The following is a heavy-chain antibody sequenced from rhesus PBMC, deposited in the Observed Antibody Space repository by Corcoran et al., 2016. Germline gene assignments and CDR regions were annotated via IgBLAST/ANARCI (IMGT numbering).Heavy chain of an antibody. J-gene: IGHJ5-1*01. CDR2: IVVYSAPT. D-gene: IGHD1-14*01. CDR3: AGHTPGGSGRTVRFDV. Sequence: QVQLQESGPGLVKPSETLSLTCAVSGDSFSGVKWWSWIHKPPGKGLEWIGSIVVYSAPTDAHPLLHLSVPRSLSTAKTQLSLHLSSLSAAAAAVCFCAGHTPGGSGRTVRFDVWGPGVLVTVSS. CDR1: GDSFSGVKW. V-gene: IGHV4-65*01.